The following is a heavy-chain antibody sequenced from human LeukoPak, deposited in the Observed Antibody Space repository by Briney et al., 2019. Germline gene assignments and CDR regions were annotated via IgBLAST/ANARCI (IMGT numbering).Heavy chain of an antibody. Sequence: SETLSLTCSVSGGSISSYYWSWIRQPPGKGLEWIGYIDTSGSTNYNPSLKSRVSISVDTSKNQFSLKLSSVTAADTAVYYCARHKASEWELPLDYWGQGTLVTVSS. CDR3: ARHKASEWELPLDY. D-gene: IGHD1-26*01. V-gene: IGHV4-4*09. CDR1: GGSISSYY. J-gene: IGHJ4*02. CDR2: IDTSGST.